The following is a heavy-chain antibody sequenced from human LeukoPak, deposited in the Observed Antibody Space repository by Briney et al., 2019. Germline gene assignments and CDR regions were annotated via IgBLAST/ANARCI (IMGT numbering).Heavy chain of an antibody. CDR2: ISGSGGNT. Sequence: GGSSRLSCAASGFTFSSSVMTWVRQAPGKGLEWVSTISGSGGNTYYADSVKGRFTMSRDNSKNTLYLEMDSLRADDTAVYSCAKDPPSVVANAFHIWGQGTMVNGSS. J-gene: IGHJ3*02. V-gene: IGHV3-23*01. CDR3: AKDPPSVVANAFHI. CDR1: GFTFSSSV. D-gene: IGHD5-12*01.